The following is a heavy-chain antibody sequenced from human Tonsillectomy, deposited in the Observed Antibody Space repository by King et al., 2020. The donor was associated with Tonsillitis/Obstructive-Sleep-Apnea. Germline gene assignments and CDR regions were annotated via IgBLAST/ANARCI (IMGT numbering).Heavy chain of an antibody. Sequence: HLKESGAEVKKPGASVKVSCKASGYTFTSYGISWVRQAPGQGLEWMGWISAYNGNTNYAQKLQGRVTMTTDTSTSTAYMELRSLRSDDTAVYYCAREHYDFWSGYYTDKTFDYWGQGTLVTVSS. CDR1: GYTFTSYG. CDR2: ISAYNGNT. D-gene: IGHD3-3*01. V-gene: IGHV1-18*01. J-gene: IGHJ4*02. CDR3: AREHYDFWSGYYTDKTFDY.